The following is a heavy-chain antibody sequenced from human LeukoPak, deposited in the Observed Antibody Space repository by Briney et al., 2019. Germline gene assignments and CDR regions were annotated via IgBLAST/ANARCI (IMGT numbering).Heavy chain of an antibody. Sequence: PGGSLRLSCAASGFTFNSFTMNWVRQAPGKGLEWVSSITSTSSSIYYADSVKGRFTISRDNAKNSLYLQMNSLRAEDTAVYYCARGLPNYYGMDVWGQGTTVTVSS. V-gene: IGHV3-21*04. CDR3: ARGLPNYYGMDV. CDR2: ITSTSSSI. CDR1: GFTFNSFT. J-gene: IGHJ6*02.